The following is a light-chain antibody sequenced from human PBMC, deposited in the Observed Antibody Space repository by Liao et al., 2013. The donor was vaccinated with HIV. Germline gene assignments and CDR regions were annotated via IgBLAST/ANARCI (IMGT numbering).Light chain of an antibody. J-gene: IGLJ3*02. CDR3: QVWDTSSDHVV. V-gene: IGLV3-21*04. Sequence: SYELTQPPSVSVAPGKAARITCGGNNIGSKSVHWYQQKPGQAPVLVIYYDSDRPSGVPARFSASTSGSTATLTISRVEAGDEADYYCQVWDTSSDHVVFGGGTKLTVL. CDR2: YDS. CDR1: NIGSKS.